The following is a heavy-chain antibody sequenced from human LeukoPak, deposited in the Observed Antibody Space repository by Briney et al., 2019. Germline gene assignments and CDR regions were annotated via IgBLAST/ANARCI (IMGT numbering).Heavy chain of an antibody. D-gene: IGHD6-19*01. CDR1: GGSFSGYS. Sequence: PSETLSLTCAVYGGSFSGYSWSWIRQPPGKGLEWIAEINHSGSTNYNPSLKSRVTISVDTSKNQFSLRLNSVTPEDTAVYYCAREQVAVAGKFDAFDIWGQGTMVTVSS. V-gene: IGHV4-34*01. J-gene: IGHJ3*02. CDR2: INHSGST. CDR3: AREQVAVAGKFDAFDI.